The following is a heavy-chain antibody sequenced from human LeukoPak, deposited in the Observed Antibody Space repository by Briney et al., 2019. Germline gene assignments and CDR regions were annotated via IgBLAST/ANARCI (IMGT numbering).Heavy chain of an antibody. CDR1: GFTFSSYW. CDR2: INSDGSST. D-gene: IGHD3-9*01. V-gene: IGHV3-74*01. J-gene: IGHJ3*02. Sequence: GGSLRLSCAASGFTFSSYWMHWVRQAPGKGLVWVSRINSDGSSTSYADSVKGRFTISRDNAKNSLYLQMNSLRAEDTAVYYCARVPNYDILTGSSDAFDIWGQGTMVTVSS. CDR3: ARVPNYDILTGSSDAFDI.